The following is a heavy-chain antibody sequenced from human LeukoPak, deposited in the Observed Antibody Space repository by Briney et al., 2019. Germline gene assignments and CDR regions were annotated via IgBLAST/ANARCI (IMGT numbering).Heavy chain of an antibody. J-gene: IGHJ6*02. CDR2: MNSDGSST. D-gene: IGHD3-10*01. CDR1: RFTFSSYW. V-gene: IGHV3-74*01. CDR3: ARNREYPRKWGMDV. Sequence: PGGSLRLSCAASRFTFSSYWMHWVRQAPGKGLVGVSRMNSDGSSTSYANSVKGRFTISRDNANNTLYLQMHSLRAEDTAVYYCARNREYPRKWGMDVWGQGTTVTVSS.